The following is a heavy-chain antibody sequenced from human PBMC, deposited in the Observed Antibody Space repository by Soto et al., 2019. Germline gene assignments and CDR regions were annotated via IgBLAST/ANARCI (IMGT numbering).Heavy chain of an antibody. CDR2: ISSSSSYI. Sequence: VQLVEYGGGLVKPGWSLRLSCAASGFTFSSYSMNWVRQAPGKGLEWVSSISSSSSYIYYADSVKGRFTISRDNAKNSLYLQMNSLRAEDTAVYYCARLFTGDYNLDYWGQGTLVTVSS. V-gene: IGHV3-21*01. D-gene: IGHD4-17*01. CDR3: ARLFTGDYNLDY. CDR1: GFTFSSYS. J-gene: IGHJ4*02.